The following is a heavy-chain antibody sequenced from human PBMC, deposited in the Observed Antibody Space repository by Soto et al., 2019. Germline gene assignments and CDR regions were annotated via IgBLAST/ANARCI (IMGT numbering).Heavy chain of an antibody. Sequence: EVQLLESGGGLVQPGGFLRLSCAASGFTFSSYAMSWVRQAPGKGLEWVSAISGSGGSTYYADSVKGRFTISRDNSKNTLYLQMNSLRAEDTAVYYCAKDTPLYCSSTSCLLDAFDIWGQGTMVTVSS. J-gene: IGHJ3*02. CDR1: GFTFSSYA. CDR3: AKDTPLYCSSTSCLLDAFDI. D-gene: IGHD2-2*01. CDR2: ISGSGGST. V-gene: IGHV3-23*01.